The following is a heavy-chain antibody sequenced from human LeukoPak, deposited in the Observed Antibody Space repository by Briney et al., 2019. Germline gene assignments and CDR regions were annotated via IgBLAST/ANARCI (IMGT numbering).Heavy chain of an antibody. Sequence: GGSLRLSCAASGFTFSSYDMHWVRQATGKGLEWVSAIGTAGDTYYPGSVKGRFTISRENAKNSLYLQLNSLRAGDTAVYYCARGYCSGGSCYYYYYGMDVWGQGTTVTLSS. CDR1: GFTFSSYD. CDR3: ARGYCSGGSCYYYYYGMDV. CDR2: IGTAGDT. D-gene: IGHD2-15*01. J-gene: IGHJ6*02. V-gene: IGHV3-13*01.